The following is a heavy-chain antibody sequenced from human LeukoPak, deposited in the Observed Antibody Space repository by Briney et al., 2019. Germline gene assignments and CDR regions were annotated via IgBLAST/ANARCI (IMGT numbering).Heavy chain of an antibody. Sequence: PGGSLRLSCAASGFTFNSHAMSWVRQAPGQGLEWVSSTSGTGETTFYADSVKGRFTISRDNSKNTLYLQMNSLRAEDTAVYYCAKDRYSSGQYYFDYWGQGTLVTVSS. CDR2: TSGTGETT. D-gene: IGHD6-19*01. CDR3: AKDRYSSGQYYFDY. J-gene: IGHJ4*02. CDR1: GFTFNSHA. V-gene: IGHV3-23*01.